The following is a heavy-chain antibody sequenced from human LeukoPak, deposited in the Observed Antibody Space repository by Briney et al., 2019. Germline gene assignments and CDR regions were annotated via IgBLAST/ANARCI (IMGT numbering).Heavy chain of an antibody. V-gene: IGHV3-21*01. CDR1: GFTFSTYS. J-gene: IGHJ4*02. CDR2: ISSSSYI. CDR3: ARDVELTY. D-gene: IGHD1-7*01. Sequence: GGSLRLSCAASGFTFSTYSMNWDRQAPGKGLEWVSYISSSSYIYYADSVKGRFTISRDNAKNSLYLQMNSLRAEDTAVYYCARDVELTYWGQGTLVTVSS.